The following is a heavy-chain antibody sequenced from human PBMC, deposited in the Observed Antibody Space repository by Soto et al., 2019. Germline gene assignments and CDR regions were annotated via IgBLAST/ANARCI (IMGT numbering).Heavy chain of an antibody. J-gene: IGHJ6*03. CDR1: GGSISSYY. D-gene: IGHD6-13*01. CDR2: IYYSGST. CDR3: ARARSSFGKRPYYYMDV. V-gene: IGHV4-59*01. Sequence: PSETLSLTCTVSGGSISSYYWSWIRQPPGKGLEWIGYIYYSGSTNYNPSLKSRVTISVDTSKNQFSLKLSSVTAADTAVYYCARARSSFGKRPYYYMDVWGKGTTVTVSS.